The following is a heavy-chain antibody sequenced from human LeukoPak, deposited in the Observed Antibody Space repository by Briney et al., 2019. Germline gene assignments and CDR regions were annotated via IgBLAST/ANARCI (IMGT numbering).Heavy chain of an antibody. Sequence: GGSLRLSCSGSGFTFSSYSMNWVRQAPGKGLEWVSSIDSTSRYIYYAASVKGRFTLSRDNSKNTLYLQMNSLRAEDTAVYYCARVVLYYDFWSAYFHDWGQGTLVTVSS. CDR1: GFTFSSYS. CDR3: ARVVLYYDFWSAYFHD. V-gene: IGHV3-21*01. CDR2: IDSTSRYI. J-gene: IGHJ4*02. D-gene: IGHD3-3*01.